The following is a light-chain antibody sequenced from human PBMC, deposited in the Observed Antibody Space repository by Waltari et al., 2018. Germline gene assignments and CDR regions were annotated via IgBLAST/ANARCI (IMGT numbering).Light chain of an antibody. J-gene: IGKJ1*01. CDR1: QSLLYITGAYH. Sequence: DIVMTQSPLYLSVTPGAPASIPCRSSQSLLYITGAYHMDWYLQKPGQSPQPLIYLGSHRASGVPDRFSGSRSGTDFTLRISRVEAEDVGVYYCMQRLQTPWTFGQGTKVEIK. CDR2: LGS. CDR3: MQRLQTPWT. V-gene: IGKV2-28*01.